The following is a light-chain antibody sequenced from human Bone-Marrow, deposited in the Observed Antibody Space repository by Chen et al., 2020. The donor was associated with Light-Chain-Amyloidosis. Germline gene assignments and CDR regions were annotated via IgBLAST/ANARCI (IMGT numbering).Light chain of an antibody. V-gene: IGLV2-23*02. CDR2: EVS. J-gene: IGLJ2*01. CDR3: CSYAGSSIHVV. Sequence: QSALTQPASVSGSPGQSITISCTGTSSDVGSYNLVSWYQQHPGKAPKLMIYEVSKRPSGVSNRFSGSKSGTTASLTLSGLQAEDEADYYCCSYAGSSIHVVFGGGTKLTVL. CDR1: SSDVGSYNL.